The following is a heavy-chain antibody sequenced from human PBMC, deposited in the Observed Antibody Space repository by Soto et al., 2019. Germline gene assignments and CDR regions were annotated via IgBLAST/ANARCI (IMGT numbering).Heavy chain of an antibody. CDR3: ARGNSQTYYYYYYMDV. CDR2: IYYSGST. CDR1: GGSISSGGDY. Sequence: PSESLSLTCTVSGGSISSGGDYWSWIRQHPGKGLEWIGYIYYSGSTYYNPSLKSRVTISVDTSKNQFSLKLSSVTAADTAVYYCARGNSQTYYYYYYMDVWGKGTTVTVSS. J-gene: IGHJ6*03. V-gene: IGHV4-31*03.